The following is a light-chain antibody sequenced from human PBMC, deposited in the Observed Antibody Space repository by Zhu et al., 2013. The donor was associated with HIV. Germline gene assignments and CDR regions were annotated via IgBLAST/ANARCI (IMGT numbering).Light chain of an antibody. CDR3: CSFAGTSYV. J-gene: IGLJ1*01. CDR2: EAS. V-gene: IGLV2-23*01. CDR1: SSDVGSYNL. Sequence: QSALTQPASVSGSPGQSITISCTGTSSDVGSYNLVSWYQQHPDKAPKLMIYEASKRPSGVSNRFSGSKSGNTASLTVSGLQPEDEADYYCCSFAGTSYVFGSGTKIIVL.